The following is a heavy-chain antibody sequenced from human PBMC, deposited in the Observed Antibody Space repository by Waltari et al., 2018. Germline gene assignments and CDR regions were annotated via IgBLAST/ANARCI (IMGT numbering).Heavy chain of an antibody. Sequence: EVQLLESGGGLVQPGGSLRLSCAASGFTFISYAMSWVRQAPGKGLEWVSVIYSGGSTYYADSVKGRFTISRDNSKNTLYLQMNSLRAEDTAVYYCAKEARGAGDLFDYWGQGTLVTVSS. CDR1: GFTFISYA. D-gene: IGHD1-26*01. V-gene: IGHV3-23*03. CDR3: AKEARGAGDLFDY. J-gene: IGHJ4*02. CDR2: IYSGGST.